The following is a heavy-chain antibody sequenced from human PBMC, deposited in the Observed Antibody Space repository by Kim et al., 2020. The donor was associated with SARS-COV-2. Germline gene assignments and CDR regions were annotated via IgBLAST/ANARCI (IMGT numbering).Heavy chain of an antibody. Sequence: GGSLRLSCAASGFTFSSYAMSWVRQAPGKGLEWVSAISGSGGSTYSADSVKGRFTTSRDTSKNTLYLQMNSLRAEDTAVYYCAKTRVGEGFYYYYGMDVCGQGTTVTVSS. V-gene: IGHV3-23*01. D-gene: IGHD3-10*01. CDR2: ISGSGGST. CDR3: AKTRVGEGFYYYYGMDV. CDR1: GFTFSSYA. J-gene: IGHJ6*02.